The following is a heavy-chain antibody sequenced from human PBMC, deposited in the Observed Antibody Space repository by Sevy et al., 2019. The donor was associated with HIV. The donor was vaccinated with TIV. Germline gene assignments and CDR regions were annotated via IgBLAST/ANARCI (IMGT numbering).Heavy chain of an antibody. Sequence: GGSLRLSCAASGFTFSSYAMHWVCQAPGKGLEWVAVISYDGSNKYYADSVKGRFTISRDNSKNTLYLQMNSLRAEDTAVYYCASVYYYDSSGYLSYFDYWGQGTLVTVSS. J-gene: IGHJ4*02. CDR2: ISYDGSNK. D-gene: IGHD3-22*01. V-gene: IGHV3-30-3*01. CDR3: ASVYYYDSSGYLSYFDY. CDR1: GFTFSSYA.